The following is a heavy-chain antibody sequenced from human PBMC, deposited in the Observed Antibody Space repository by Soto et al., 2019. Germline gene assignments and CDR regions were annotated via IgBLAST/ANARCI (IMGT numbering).Heavy chain of an antibody. V-gene: IGHV3-23*01. CDR2: IRGGGST. J-gene: IGHJ4*02. D-gene: IGHD3-9*01. CDR1: GFTFSSSA. Sequence: EVQLLESGGGLVQPGGSLRLSCAASGFTFSSSAMIWVRQAPGRGLEWVSGIRGGGSTVYADSVKGRFTISRDNSKNTVYLQMNSLRAEETAVYHCAKSDDTGYLHSLDNRGRGTLVTVSS. CDR3: AKSDDTGYLHSLDN.